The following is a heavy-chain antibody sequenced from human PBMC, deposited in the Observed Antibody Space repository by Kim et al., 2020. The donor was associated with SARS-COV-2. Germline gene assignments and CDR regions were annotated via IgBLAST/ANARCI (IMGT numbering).Heavy chain of an antibody. Sequence: SETLSLTCAVSGGSISSSNWWSWVRQPPGKGLEWIGEIYHSGSTTYNQSLKSRVTISVDKSKNQFSVKLSSVTAADTAVYYCASGVCSSTSCYISYWGQGTLATVSS. CDR3: ASGVCSSTSCYISY. V-gene: IGHV4-4*02. CDR2: IYHSGST. CDR1: GGSISSSNW. D-gene: IGHD2-2*02. J-gene: IGHJ4*02.